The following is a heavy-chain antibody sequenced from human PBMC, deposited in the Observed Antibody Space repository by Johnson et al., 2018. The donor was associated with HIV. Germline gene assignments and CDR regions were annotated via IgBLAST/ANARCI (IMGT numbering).Heavy chain of an antibody. V-gene: IGHV3-66*02. CDR3: ARDLTEGGYSSGYYAFDI. Sequence: VQLVESGGGLVQPGGSLRLSCAASGFIVSSNYMSWVRQAPGKGLEWVSVIYSGGSAYYTDSVKGRFTISRDTSKNTLYLQMNSLRPEDTDVYYCARDLTEGGYSSGYYAFDIWGQGTMVTVSS. D-gene: IGHD5-18*01. CDR1: GFIVSSNY. CDR2: IYSGGSA. J-gene: IGHJ3*02.